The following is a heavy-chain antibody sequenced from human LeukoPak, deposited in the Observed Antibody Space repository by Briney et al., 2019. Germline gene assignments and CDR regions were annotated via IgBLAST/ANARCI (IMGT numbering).Heavy chain of an antibody. D-gene: IGHD5-24*01. CDR3: ARAGDGYLWYFDY. V-gene: IGHV3-21*01. J-gene: IGHJ4*02. CDR1: GFTFSSYS. Sequence: GGSLRLSCAASGFTFSSYSMNWVRQAPGKGLEWVSSISSSSSYIYYADSVKGRFTISRDNAKNSLYLQMNSLRAEDTAVYYCARAGDGYLWYFDYWGQGTLVTVSS. CDR2: ISSSSSYI.